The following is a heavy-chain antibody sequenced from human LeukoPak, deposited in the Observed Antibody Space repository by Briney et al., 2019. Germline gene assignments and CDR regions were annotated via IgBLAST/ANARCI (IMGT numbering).Heavy chain of an antibody. CDR2: ISYDGSNK. V-gene: IGHV3-30-3*01. Sequence: GGSLRLSCAASGFTFSSYAMHWVRQAPGKGLEWVAVISYDGSNKYYADSVKGRFTISRDNSKNTLYLQMISLRAEDTAVYYCARDDTDIVGATCPDYWGQGTLVTVSS. CDR1: GFTFSSYA. J-gene: IGHJ4*02. CDR3: ARDDTDIVGATCPDY. D-gene: IGHD1-26*01.